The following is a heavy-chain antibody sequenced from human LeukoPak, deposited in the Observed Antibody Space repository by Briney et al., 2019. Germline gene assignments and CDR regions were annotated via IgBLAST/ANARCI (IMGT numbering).Heavy chain of an antibody. J-gene: IGHJ4*02. CDR2: IIPILGIA. CDR3: ARGGVDYYDSSGYFLYYFDY. CDR1: GGTFSSYA. Sequence: GASVKVSCKASGGTFSSYAISWVRQAPGQGLEWMGRIIPILGIANYAQKFQGRVTITADKSTSTAYMELSSLRSEDTAVYYCARGGVDYYDSSGYFLYYFDYWGQGTLVTVSS. V-gene: IGHV1-69*04. D-gene: IGHD3-22*01.